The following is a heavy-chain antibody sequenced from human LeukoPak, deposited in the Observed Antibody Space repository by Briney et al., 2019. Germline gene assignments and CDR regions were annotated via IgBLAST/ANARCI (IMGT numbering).Heavy chain of an antibody. J-gene: IGHJ5*02. D-gene: IGHD4-17*01. CDR3: ARGLKPDYGDYFWFDP. Sequence: ASVKVSCKASGYTFTSYDINWVRLATGQGLEWMGWMNPNSGNTGYAQKFQGRVTMTRNTSISTAYMELSSLRSEDTAVYYCARGLKPDYGDYFWFDPWGQGTLVTVSS. CDR1: GYTFTSYD. CDR2: MNPNSGNT. V-gene: IGHV1-8*01.